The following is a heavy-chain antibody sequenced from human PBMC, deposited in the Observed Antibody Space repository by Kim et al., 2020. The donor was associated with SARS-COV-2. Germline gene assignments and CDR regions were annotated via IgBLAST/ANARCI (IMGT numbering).Heavy chain of an antibody. V-gene: IGHV3-48*03. CDR2: IGGDGNTI. J-gene: IGHJ5*02. Sequence: GGSLRLPCVASGFTFSSYELNWVRQAPGKGLEWVSFIGGDGNTIYYADSVEGRFTISRDNAKRLLDLQMNSLRAEDTAIYHCARLKSFVVAEDVDPWGQGTLGPVSS. CDR3: ARLKSFVVAEDVDP. CDR1: GFTFSSYE. D-gene: IGHD3-3*01.